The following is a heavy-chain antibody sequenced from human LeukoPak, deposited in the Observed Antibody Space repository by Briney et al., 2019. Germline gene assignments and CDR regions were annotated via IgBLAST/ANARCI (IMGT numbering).Heavy chain of an antibody. CDR1: GFTFSSYA. CDR2: ISYSGGST. V-gene: IGHV3-23*01. CDR3: AKGGKWDVTPFDY. D-gene: IGHD1-26*01. Sequence: PGGSLRLSCAASGFTFSSYAMSWVRQAPGKGLEWVSTISYSGGSTNYADSVKGRFTISRDNSKNTLYLQVNSLRAEDTAVYYCAKGGKWDVTPFDYWGQGTLVTVSS. J-gene: IGHJ4*02.